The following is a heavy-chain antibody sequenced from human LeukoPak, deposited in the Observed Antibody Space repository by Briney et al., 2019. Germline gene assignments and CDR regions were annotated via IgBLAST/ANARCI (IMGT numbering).Heavy chain of an antibody. CDR3: AKKLPDASSYFDF. D-gene: IGHD6-6*01. J-gene: IGHJ4*02. CDR1: GLTLSDYD. CDR2: IGSGGYR. V-gene: IGHV3-69-1*02. Sequence: GGSLRLSCVASGLTLSDYDTTWVRQAPGKGLEYVSSIGSGGYRFYGGSVKGRFSIFRDNSQNTVYLQMDSLRGEDTAIYFCAKKLPDASSYFDFWGQGILVTVS.